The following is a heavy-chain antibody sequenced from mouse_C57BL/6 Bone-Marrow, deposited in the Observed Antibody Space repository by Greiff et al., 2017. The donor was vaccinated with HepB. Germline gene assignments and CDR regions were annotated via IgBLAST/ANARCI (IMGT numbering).Heavy chain of an antibody. Sequence: QVQLQQSGAELVRPGTSVKVSCKASGYAFTNYLIEWVKQRPGQGLEWIGVINPGSGGTNYNEKFKGKATLTADKSSSTAYMQLSSLTSEDSAVYFCASETLITTVVVHWYFDVWGTGTTVTVSS. CDR3: ASETLITTVVVHWYFDV. J-gene: IGHJ1*03. CDR2: INPGSGGT. D-gene: IGHD1-1*01. V-gene: IGHV1-54*01. CDR1: GYAFTNYL.